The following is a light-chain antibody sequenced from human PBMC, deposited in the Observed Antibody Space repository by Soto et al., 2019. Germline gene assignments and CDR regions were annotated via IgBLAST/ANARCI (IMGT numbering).Light chain of an antibody. CDR3: QSWDSSTVV. V-gene: IGLV3-1*01. J-gene: IGLJ3*02. Sequence: SYELTQPPSVSVSPGQTASITCSGDKLGNKYVYWYQQKAGQSPVLVIYQDSKRPSGIPERFSGSNSENTATLTLSGTQAMEEADYYCQSWDSSTVVFGGGTKLTVL. CDR1: KLGNKY. CDR2: QDS.